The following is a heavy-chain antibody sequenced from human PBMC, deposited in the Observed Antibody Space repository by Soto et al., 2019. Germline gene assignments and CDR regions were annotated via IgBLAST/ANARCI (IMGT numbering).Heavy chain of an antibody. CDR1: GFTFSSYG. J-gene: IGHJ6*02. D-gene: IGHD2-2*02. CDR2: ISYDGSNK. Sequence: GGSLRLSCAASGFTFSSYGMHWVRQAPGKGLEWVAVISYDGSNKYYADSVKGRFTISRDNSKNTLYLQMNSLRAEDTAVYYCARTDCSSTSCYTAYYYYGMDVWGQGTTVTVSS. CDR3: ARTDCSSTSCYTAYYYYGMDV. V-gene: IGHV3-30*03.